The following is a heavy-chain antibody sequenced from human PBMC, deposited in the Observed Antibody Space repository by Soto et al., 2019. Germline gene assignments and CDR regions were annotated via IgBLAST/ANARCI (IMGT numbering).Heavy chain of an antibody. V-gene: IGHV3-30-3*01. J-gene: IGHJ6*02. D-gene: IGHD3-3*01. CDR2: ISYDGSNK. Sequence: TGLEWVAVISYDGSNKYYADSVKGRFTISRDNSKNTLYLQMNSLRAEDTAVYYCARDTLEYYDFWSGSRNYYGMDVWGQGTTVTSP. CDR3: ARDTLEYYDFWSGSRNYYGMDV.